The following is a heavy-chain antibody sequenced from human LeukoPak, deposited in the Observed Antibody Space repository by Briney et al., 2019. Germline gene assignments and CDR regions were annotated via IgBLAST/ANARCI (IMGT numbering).Heavy chain of an antibody. CDR1: GYTFTSYG. CDR2: ISAYNGNT. CDR3: AAIAAAGDNFDY. D-gene: IGHD6-13*01. J-gene: IGHJ4*02. Sequence: ASVKVSCKASGYTFTSYGISWVRQAPGQGLEWMGWISAYNGNTNYAQKFQGRVTMTRDTSISTAYMELSRLRSDDTAVYYCAAIAAAGDNFDYWGQGTLVTVSS. V-gene: IGHV1-18*01.